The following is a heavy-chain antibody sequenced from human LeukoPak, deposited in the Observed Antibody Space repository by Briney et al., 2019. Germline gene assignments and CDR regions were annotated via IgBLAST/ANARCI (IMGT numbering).Heavy chain of an antibody. CDR1: RYTLTGYY. CDR2: ISVYKGNT. J-gene: IGHJ4*02. D-gene: IGHD6-19*01. V-gene: IGHV1-18*04. Sequence: ASVKVSCKASRYTLTGYYMHWVRQAPGQGLEWMGWISVYKGNTIYAQKVQGRLTMTVDTTTSTAYMELRRLRSDDTAVYYCARDLSGGVAGYFDYWGQGTLVTVSS. CDR3: ARDLSGGVAGYFDY.